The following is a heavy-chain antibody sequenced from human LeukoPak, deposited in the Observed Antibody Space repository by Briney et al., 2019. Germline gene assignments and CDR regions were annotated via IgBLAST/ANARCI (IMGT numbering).Heavy chain of an antibody. CDR3: ARRHSSSWYDFDY. J-gene: IGHJ4*02. CDR1: GFTVSSNY. CDR2: IYSGGST. V-gene: IGHV3-66*01. D-gene: IGHD6-13*01. Sequence: PGGSLRLSCAASGFTVSSNYMSWVRQAPGKGLEWVSVIYSGGSTYYADSVKGRFTISRDNSKNTLYLQMNSLRAEDTAVYYCARRHSSSWYDFDYWGQGTLVTVSS.